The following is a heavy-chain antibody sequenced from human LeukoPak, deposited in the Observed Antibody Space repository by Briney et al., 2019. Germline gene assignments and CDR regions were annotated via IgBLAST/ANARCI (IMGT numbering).Heavy chain of an antibody. D-gene: IGHD2-15*01. V-gene: IGHV3-30*02. CDR3: AKVVVVAANVYYYYYMDV. J-gene: IGHJ6*03. CDR2: IRYDGSNK. CDR1: GFTFSNYG. Sequence: GGSLRLSCAAPGFTFSNYGMHWVRQARGKGLEWVAFIRYDGSNKYYADSVKGRFTISRDNSKNTLYLQMNSLRAEDTAVYYCAKVVVVAANVYYYYYMDVWGKGTTVTVSS.